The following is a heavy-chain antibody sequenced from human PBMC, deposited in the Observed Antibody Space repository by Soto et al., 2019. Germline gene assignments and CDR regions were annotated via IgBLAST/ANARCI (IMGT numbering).Heavy chain of an antibody. Sequence: QVQLQESGPGLVKPSGTLSLTCAVSGDSITSDKWWRWIRQPPGKGLQWIGEIYHSGSTKYNPSLKSRVIISVDKSKTQFSLKLSSVTAADTAVYYCARGETQQQRDYWGQGTLVTVSS. D-gene: IGHD6-13*01. CDR2: IYHSGST. CDR3: ARGETQQQRDY. CDR1: GDSITSDKW. J-gene: IGHJ4*02. V-gene: IGHV4-4*02.